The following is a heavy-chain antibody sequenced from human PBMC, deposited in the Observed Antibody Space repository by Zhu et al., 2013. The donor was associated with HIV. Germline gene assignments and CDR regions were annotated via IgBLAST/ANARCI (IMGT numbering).Heavy chain of an antibody. D-gene: IGHD6-13*01. Sequence: EVQLLESGGGLVHPGGSLRLSCAASGFTFRSYAMSWVRQAPGKGLEWVSAISGSGGSTYYADSVKGRFTISRDNSKNTLYLQMNSLRAEDTAVYYCAKGFRPMVSSSWPPGLWYYYYGMDVWGQGTTVTVSS. CDR2: ISGSGGST. J-gene: IGHJ6*02. CDR3: AKGFRPMVSSSWPPGLWYYYYGMDV. CDR1: GFTFRSYA. V-gene: IGHV3-23*01.